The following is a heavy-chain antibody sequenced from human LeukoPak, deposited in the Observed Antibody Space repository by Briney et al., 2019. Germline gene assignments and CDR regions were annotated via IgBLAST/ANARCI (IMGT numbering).Heavy chain of an antibody. CDR3: ARGPPSDV. CDR1: GGSISSSSYY. J-gene: IGHJ6*04. CDR2: IYSSGDT. V-gene: IGHV4-39*01. Sequence: SETLSLTCTVSGGSISSSSYYCAWIRQPPGKGLEWIGGIYSSGDTYYNPSLKSRVTISVDTSKNQFSLKLSSVTAADTAVYYCARGPPSDVWGKGTTVTVSS.